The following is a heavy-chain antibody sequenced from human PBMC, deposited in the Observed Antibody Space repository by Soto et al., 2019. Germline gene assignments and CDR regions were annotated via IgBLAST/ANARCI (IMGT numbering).Heavy chain of an antibody. CDR2: ISGSGGST. J-gene: IGHJ4*02. D-gene: IGHD6-6*01. V-gene: IGHV3-23*01. Sequence: GGSLRLSCAASGFTFSSYAMSWVRQAPGKGLEWVSAISGSGGSTYYADSVKGRFTISRDNSKNTLYLQMNSLRAEDSAVYSGASRVFSSSFDYWGQGTLVTVSS. CDR1: GFTFSSYA. CDR3: ASRVFSSSFDY.